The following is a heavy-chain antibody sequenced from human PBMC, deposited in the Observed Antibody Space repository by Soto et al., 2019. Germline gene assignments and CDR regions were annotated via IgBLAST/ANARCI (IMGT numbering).Heavy chain of an antibody. V-gene: IGHV3-21*01. CDR1: GFTFSSYS. CDR2: ISSSSSYI. Sequence: ESGGGLVKPGGSLRLSCAASGFTFSSYSMNWVRQAPGKGLEWVSSISSSSSYIYYADSVKGRFTISRDNAKNSLYLQMNSLRAEDTAVYYCASCSGGSCLLPFDYWGQGTLVTVSS. CDR3: ASCSGGSCLLPFDY. D-gene: IGHD2-15*01. J-gene: IGHJ4*02.